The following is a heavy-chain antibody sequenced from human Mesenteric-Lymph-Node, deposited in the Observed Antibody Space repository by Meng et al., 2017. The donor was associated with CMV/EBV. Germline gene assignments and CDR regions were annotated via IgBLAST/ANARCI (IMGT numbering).Heavy chain of an antibody. V-gene: IGHV3-48*04. J-gene: IGHJ6*02. Sequence: GGSLRLSCAASGFTFRIYSMNWVRQAPGQGLEWVSYISGRSTTIHYADSVRGRFTISRDNAKNSLYLQMNSLRAEDTAVYYCAREGGNHYYYGRDVWGQGTTVTVSS. CDR2: ISGRSTTI. CDR3: AREGGNHYYYGRDV. CDR1: GFTFRIYS.